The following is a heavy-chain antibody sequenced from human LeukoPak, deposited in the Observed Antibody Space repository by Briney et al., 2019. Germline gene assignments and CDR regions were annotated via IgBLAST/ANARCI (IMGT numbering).Heavy chain of an antibody. CDR2: INHSGST. D-gene: IGHD4-17*01. CDR1: GGSFSAYY. J-gene: IGHJ4*02. CDR3: ARVRGDSARDFDY. V-gene: IGHV4-34*01. Sequence: SETLSLTCAVYGGSFSAYYWSWIRQPPGKGLEWIGEINHSGSTNYNPSLKSRFTISVDTSKNQFSLKLSSVTAADTAVYFCARVRGDSARDFDYWGQGTLVTVSS.